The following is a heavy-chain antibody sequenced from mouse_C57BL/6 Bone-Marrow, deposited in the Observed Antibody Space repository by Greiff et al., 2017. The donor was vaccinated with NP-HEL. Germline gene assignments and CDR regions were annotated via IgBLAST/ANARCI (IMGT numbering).Heavy chain of an antibody. CDR2: INPNNGGT. CDR3: ARSAIYYGNYDWFAY. J-gene: IGHJ3*01. CDR1: GYTFTDYY. V-gene: IGHV1-26*01. D-gene: IGHD2-1*01. Sequence: EVQLQQSGPELVKPGASVKISCKASGYTFTDYYMNWVKQSHGKSLEWIGDINPNNGGTSYNQKFKGKATLTVDKSSSTAYMELRSLTSEDSAVYYCARSAIYYGNYDWFAYWGQGTLVTVSA.